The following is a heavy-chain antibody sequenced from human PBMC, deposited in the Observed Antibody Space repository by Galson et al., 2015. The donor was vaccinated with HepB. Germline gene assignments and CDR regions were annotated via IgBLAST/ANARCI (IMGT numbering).Heavy chain of an antibody. D-gene: IGHD6-13*01. V-gene: IGHV3-21*01. CDR2: ISRSSSDI. CDR3: ARDWAAAGIFDY. Sequence: SLRLSCAPSGFTFSSYSMNWVRQAPGKGLEWVSSISRSSSDIYYADSVKGRFTISRDNAKNSLYLQMNSLRAEDTAVYYCARDWAAAGIFDYWGQGTLVTVSS. CDR1: GFTFSSYS. J-gene: IGHJ4*02.